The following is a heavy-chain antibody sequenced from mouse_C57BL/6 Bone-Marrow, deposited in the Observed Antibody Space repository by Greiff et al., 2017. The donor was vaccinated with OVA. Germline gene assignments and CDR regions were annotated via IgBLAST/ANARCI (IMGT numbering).Heavy chain of an antibody. D-gene: IGHD1-1*01. CDR1: GYSITSGYY. V-gene: IGHV3-6*01. Sequence: EVKLMESGPGLVKPSQSLSLTCSVTGYSITSGYYWNWIRQFPGNKLEWMGYISYDGSNNYNPSPKNRLTITRDTSKNQFFLKLNSVTTEDTATYYCARDYYGSSYRCYWYFDVWGTGTTVTVSS. CDR2: ISYDGSN. CDR3: ARDYYGSSYRCYWYFDV. J-gene: IGHJ1*03.